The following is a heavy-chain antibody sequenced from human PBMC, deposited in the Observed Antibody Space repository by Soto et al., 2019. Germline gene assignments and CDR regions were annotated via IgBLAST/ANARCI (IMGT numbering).Heavy chain of an antibody. CDR3: AREYYYNSGSSRWFDP. Sequence: QVQLQESGPGLLKTSETLSLTCTVSGGSITSAGSWWTWIRQHPEKGLEWIGFVYSSGTTYYNPSLQRRVLMSLDTSKNHFSLELSAVTAADTAVYYCAREYYYNSGSSRWFDPWGQGILVTVSS. CDR2: VYSSGTT. D-gene: IGHD3-10*01. CDR1: GGSITSAGSW. V-gene: IGHV4-31*03. J-gene: IGHJ5*02.